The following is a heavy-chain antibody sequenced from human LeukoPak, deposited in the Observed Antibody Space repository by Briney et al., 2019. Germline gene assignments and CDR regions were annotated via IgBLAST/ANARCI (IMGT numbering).Heavy chain of an antibody. CDR2: IYYSGST. D-gene: IGHD5-18*01. V-gene: IGHV4-59*12. J-gene: IGHJ4*02. CDR1: GGSISSYY. CDR3: ARDGFRHFPFDS. Sequence: SETLSLTCTVSGGSISSYYWSWIRQPPGKGLEWIGYIYYSGSTNYNPSLKSRVTISVDTSKNQFSLQLNSVTPEDTAMYYCARDGFRHFPFDSWGQGTLVTVSS.